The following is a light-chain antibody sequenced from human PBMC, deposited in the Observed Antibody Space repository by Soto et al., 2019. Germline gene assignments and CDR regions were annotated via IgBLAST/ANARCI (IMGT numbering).Light chain of an antibody. Sequence: EIVLMQSPGTLSLSPGERATLSCRASQTMTRAYVAWYQQKPGQAPRLLIYGAATRATGIPARFSGSGSGTEFTLPISSLQYEDFAVYYCQQYNNWPRTFGQGTKVDIK. J-gene: IGKJ1*01. CDR1: QTMTRA. CDR2: GAA. CDR3: QQYNNWPRT. V-gene: IGKV3-15*01.